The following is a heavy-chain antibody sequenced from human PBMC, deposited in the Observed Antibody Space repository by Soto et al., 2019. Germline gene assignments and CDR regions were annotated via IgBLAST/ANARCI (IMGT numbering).Heavy chain of an antibody. CDR1: GFPFSIYA. Sequence: GGSLRLSCAASGFPFSIYAMSLVRQSPGKGLEWVSAISVSGGSTYYADSVKGRFTISRDNSKNTLYLQMNRLRADDTAVYYCANLWARTGTAFPWYQGTLVTVSS. V-gene: IGHV3-23*01. J-gene: IGHJ5*02. D-gene: IGHD1-1*01. CDR3: ANLWARTGTAFP. CDR2: ISVSGGST.